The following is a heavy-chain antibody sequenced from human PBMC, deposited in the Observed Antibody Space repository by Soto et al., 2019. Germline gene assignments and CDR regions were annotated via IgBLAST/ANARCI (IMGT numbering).Heavy chain of an antibody. Sequence: EVQMVESGRGLVQPGGSLRLSCAASGFTFSTFWMFWMRQAPGKGLEWVATIKQDGSEERYVDSVKGRFTISRDNAKSSLHLQMNSLRVEDTAVYYCAWAPGWLIQNWGQANLATVSS. CDR1: GFTFSTFW. CDR2: IKQDGSEE. V-gene: IGHV3-7*04. J-gene: IGHJ4*02. CDR3: AWAPGWLIQN. D-gene: IGHD5-12*01.